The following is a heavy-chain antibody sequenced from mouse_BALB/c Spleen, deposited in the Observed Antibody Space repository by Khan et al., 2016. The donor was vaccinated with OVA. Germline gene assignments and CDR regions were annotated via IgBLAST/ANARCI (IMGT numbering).Heavy chain of an antibody. CDR1: GYSITSGYG. CDR2: ISYSGST. Sequence: EVELVESGPGLVKPSQSLSLTCTVTGYSITSGYGWNLLRQSPGNKLEWMGYISYSGSTNYNPSLKSRISITRDTSNNQFFLQLNSLTTEDTATYYCARTARIKYWGQGTTLTVSS. J-gene: IGHJ2*01. V-gene: IGHV3-2*02. D-gene: IGHD1-2*01. CDR3: ARTARIKY.